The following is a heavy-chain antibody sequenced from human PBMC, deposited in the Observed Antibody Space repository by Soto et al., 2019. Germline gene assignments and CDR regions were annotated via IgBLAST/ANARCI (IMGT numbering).Heavy chain of an antibody. CDR3: PKLEWPRYSSSWTSLDY. CDR1: GFTFSSYA. J-gene: IGHJ4*02. D-gene: IGHD6-13*01. Sequence: PGGSLRLSCAASGFTFSSYAMSWVRQAPGKGLEWVSAISGSGGSTYYADSVKGRFTISRDNSKNTLYLQMNSLRAEDTAVYYCPKLEWPRYSSSWTSLDYWGQGTLVTVSS. V-gene: IGHV3-23*01. CDR2: ISGSGGST.